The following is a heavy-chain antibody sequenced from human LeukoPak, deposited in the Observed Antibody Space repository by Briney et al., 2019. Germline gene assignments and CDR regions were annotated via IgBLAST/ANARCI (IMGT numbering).Heavy chain of an antibody. D-gene: IGHD3/OR15-3a*01. CDR1: GGSIGSSNYY. CDR3: ARQTGSGLFILP. J-gene: IGHJ4*02. Sequence: PSETLSLTCTVSGGSIGSSNYYWDWIRQPPGKGLEWIGNIYYSGSTYYNPSLKSRVTISVDTSKNQFSLKLSSVTAADTAVYYCARQTGSGLFILPGGQGTLVTVSS. V-gene: IGHV4-39*01. CDR2: IYYSGST.